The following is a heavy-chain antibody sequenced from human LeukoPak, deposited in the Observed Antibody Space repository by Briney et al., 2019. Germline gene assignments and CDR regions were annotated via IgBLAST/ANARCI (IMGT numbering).Heavy chain of an antibody. J-gene: IGHJ4*02. CDR1: GYSISSGYY. Sequence: SETLSLTCAVSGYSISSGYYWGWIRQPPGKGLEWIGSIYHSGSTYYNPSLKSRVTISVDTSKNQFSLKLSSVTAADTAAYYCACPSGPSTILLWFYWGQGTLVTVSS. CDR3: ACPSGPSTILLWFY. CDR2: IYHSGST. D-gene: IGHD5-18*01. V-gene: IGHV4-38-2*01.